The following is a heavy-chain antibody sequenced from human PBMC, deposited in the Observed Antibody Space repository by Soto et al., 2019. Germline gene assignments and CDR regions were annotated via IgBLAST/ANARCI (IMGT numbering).Heavy chain of an antibody. J-gene: IGHJ5*01. Sequence: EVQLVESGGNLVQPGMSLRLSCAASGFIFDDYALHWVRQAPGKGLEWVSGINWNSGDIGYADSVKGRFTISRDNAKYCLPVQMYSLSTGDTALHYCTKGLSMGRGLIPLGSWGHGTLVTVSS. V-gene: IGHV3-9*01. CDR2: INWNSGDI. D-gene: IGHD3-10*01. CDR1: GFIFDDYA. CDR3: TKGLSMGRGLIPLGS.